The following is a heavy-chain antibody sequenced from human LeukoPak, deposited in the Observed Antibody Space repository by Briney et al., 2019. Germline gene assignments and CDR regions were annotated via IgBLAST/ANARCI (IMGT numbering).Heavy chain of an antibody. CDR2: ITNTGGST. CDR3: ARLITTSGWYEDY. CDR1: GLTVSSNY. D-gene: IGHD6-19*01. V-gene: IGHV3-53*01. Sequence: PGGSLRLSCAASGLTVSSNYMSWVRQAPGKGLEWVSAITNTGGSTYYSDSVKGRFTISRDNSKNTLHLQMNSLRAEDTAVYFCARLITTSGWYEDYWGQGTLATVSS. J-gene: IGHJ4*02.